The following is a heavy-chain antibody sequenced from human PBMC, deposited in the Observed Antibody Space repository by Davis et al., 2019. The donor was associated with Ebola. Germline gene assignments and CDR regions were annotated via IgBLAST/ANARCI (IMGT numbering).Heavy chain of an antibody. CDR2: INSDGSST. CDR3: AGSFGYCSGGSCYWSRHYYGMDV. J-gene: IGHJ6*02. Sequence: PGGSLRLSCAASGFTFSSYWMHWVRQAPGKGLVWVSRINSDGSSTSYADSVKGRFTISRDNAKKTLYLQMNSLRAEDTAVYYCAGSFGYCSGGSCYWSRHYYGMDVWGQGTTVTVSS. CDR1: GFTFSSYW. V-gene: IGHV3-74*01. D-gene: IGHD2-15*01.